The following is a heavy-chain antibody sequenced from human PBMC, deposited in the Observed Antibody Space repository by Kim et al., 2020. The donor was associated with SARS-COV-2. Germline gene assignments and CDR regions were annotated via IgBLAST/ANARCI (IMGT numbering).Heavy chain of an antibody. J-gene: IGHJ6*02. D-gene: IGHD3-3*01. CDR2: ISYDGSHK. CDR1: GFTFSSYG. Sequence: GGSLRLSCAASGFTFSSYGMHWVRQAPGKGLEWVAVISYDGSHKYYADSVKGRFTISRDTSKNTLYLQMNSLRAEDTAVYYCAKEGLLAIFGVVIEHPYYGLDVWGQGTTVTVSS. V-gene: IGHV3-30*18. CDR3: AKEGLLAIFGVVIEHPYYGLDV.